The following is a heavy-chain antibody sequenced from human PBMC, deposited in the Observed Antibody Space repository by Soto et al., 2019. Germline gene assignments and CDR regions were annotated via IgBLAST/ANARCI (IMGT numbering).Heavy chain of an antibody. J-gene: IGHJ4*02. Sequence: QVQLVESGGGVVQPGRSLRLSCAASGFTFSSYGIHWVRQAPGKGLEWVAVIWYDGSNKYYADSVKGRFTISRDNSKNTLYLQMNSLRAEDTAVYYCARGLDSSGWYISDYWGQGTLVTVSS. V-gene: IGHV3-33*01. CDR2: IWYDGSNK. CDR1: GFTFSSYG. D-gene: IGHD6-19*01. CDR3: ARGLDSSGWYISDY.